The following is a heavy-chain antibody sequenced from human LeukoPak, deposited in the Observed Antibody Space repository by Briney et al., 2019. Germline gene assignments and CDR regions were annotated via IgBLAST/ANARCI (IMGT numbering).Heavy chain of an antibody. V-gene: IGHV1-8*01. CDR3: AVTMVRGAYDAFDI. D-gene: IGHD3-10*01. CDR1: GYTFTSYD. CDR2: MNPNSGNT. Sequence: ASVKVSCKASGYTFTSYDINWVRQATGQGLEWMGWMNPNSGNTGYAQKFQGRVTMTRNTSISTAYMELSSLRSEDTAVYYCAVTMVRGAYDAFDIWGQGTMVTVSS. J-gene: IGHJ3*02.